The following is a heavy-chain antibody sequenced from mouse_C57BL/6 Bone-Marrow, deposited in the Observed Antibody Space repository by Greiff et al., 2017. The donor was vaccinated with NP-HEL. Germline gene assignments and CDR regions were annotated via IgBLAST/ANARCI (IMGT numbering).Heavy chain of an antibody. Sequence: QVHVKQPGAELVRPGTSVKLSCKASGYTFTSYWMHWVKQRPGQGLEWIGVIDPSDSYTNYNQKFKGKATLTVDTSSSTAYMQLSSLTSEDSAVYYCARKAYSSGYGWFAYWGQGTLVTVSA. D-gene: IGHD3-2*02. CDR3: ARKAYSSGYGWFAY. V-gene: IGHV1-59*01. CDR2: IDPSDSYT. CDR1: GYTFTSYW. J-gene: IGHJ3*01.